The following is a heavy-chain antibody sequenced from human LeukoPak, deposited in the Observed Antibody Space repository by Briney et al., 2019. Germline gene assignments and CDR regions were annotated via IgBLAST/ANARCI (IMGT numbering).Heavy chain of an antibody. CDR1: GGSISSYY. CDR2: VYNSGNT. Sequence: KPSETLSLTCTVSGGSISSYYWSWIRQPPGTGLEWIGYVYNSGNTNYNPSLRSRVTISMDASKNQFSLKLNSVTAADTAVYFCARRNVLTEGEAFDFWGQGTLVTVSS. V-gene: IGHV4-59*08. CDR3: ARRNVLTEGEAFDF. D-gene: IGHD3-16*01. J-gene: IGHJ3*01.